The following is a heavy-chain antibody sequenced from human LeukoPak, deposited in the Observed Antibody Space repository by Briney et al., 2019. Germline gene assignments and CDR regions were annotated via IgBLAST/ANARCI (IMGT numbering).Heavy chain of an antibody. J-gene: IGHJ4*02. D-gene: IGHD3-22*01. Sequence: GASVKVSCKASGYTFTGYYMHWVRQAPGQGLEWMGWINPNSGGTNYAQKFQGRVTMTRDTSISTANMDLSRLRSDDTAVYYCARDLLSDYYDSSGEVFWGQGTLVTVSS. CDR1: GYTFTGYY. CDR3: ARDLLSDYYDSSGEVF. CDR2: INPNSGGT. V-gene: IGHV1-2*02.